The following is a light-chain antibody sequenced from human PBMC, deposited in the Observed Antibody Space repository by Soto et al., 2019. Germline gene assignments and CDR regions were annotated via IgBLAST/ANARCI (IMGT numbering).Light chain of an antibody. CDR1: QSVSSSY. CDR2: GAS. Sequence: EIVLTQSPGTLSLSPGERAALSCRASQSVSSSYLAWYQQKPGQAPRLLIYGASSRATGIPDRFSGSGSGTDFTLTISRLEPEDVAVYFCQQYGNSPVTFGQGTKVEIK. CDR3: QQYGNSPVT. J-gene: IGKJ2*01. V-gene: IGKV3-20*01.